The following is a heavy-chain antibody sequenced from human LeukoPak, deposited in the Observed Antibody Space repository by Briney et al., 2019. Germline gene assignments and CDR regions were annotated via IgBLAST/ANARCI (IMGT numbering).Heavy chain of an antibody. CDR1: GGSFSGYY. CDR2: INHSRST. J-gene: IGHJ6*02. CDR3: ARGRRGYYYYYGTDV. Sequence: PSETLSLTCAVYGGSFSGYYWSWIRQPPGKGLEWIGEINHSRSTNYNPSLKSRATISVDTSKNQFSLKLSSVTAADTAVYYCARGRRGYYYYYGTDVWGQGTTVTVSS. V-gene: IGHV4-34*01.